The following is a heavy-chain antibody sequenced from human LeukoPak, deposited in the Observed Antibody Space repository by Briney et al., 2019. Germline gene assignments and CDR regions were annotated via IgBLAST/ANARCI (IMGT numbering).Heavy chain of an antibody. CDR2: MSSSSTYI. D-gene: IGHD3-10*01. CDR3: ARETGFGELAG. Sequence: NPGGSLRLSWAASGFTFSRNSMNWVRQSPGKGLEWVSSMSSSSTYIYYADSVKGRFTISRDNAKNSLYLQMNSLRAEDTALYYCARETGFGELAGWGQGTLVTVSS. J-gene: IGHJ4*02. V-gene: IGHV3-21*01. CDR1: GFTFSRNS.